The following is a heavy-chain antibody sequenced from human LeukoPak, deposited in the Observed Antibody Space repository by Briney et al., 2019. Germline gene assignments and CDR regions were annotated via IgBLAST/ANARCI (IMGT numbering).Heavy chain of an antibody. Sequence: GGSLRLSCAASGFSFSSYWMSWVRQAPGKGLEWVANIKQDGSEKYYVDSVKGRFTISRDNAKNSLYLQMNSLRAEDTAVYYCARDPGVNYYDSSGQSFPWGQGTLVTVSS. D-gene: IGHD3-22*01. CDR1: GFSFSSYW. CDR3: ARDPGVNYYDSSGQSFP. CDR2: IKQDGSEK. V-gene: IGHV3-7*01. J-gene: IGHJ5*02.